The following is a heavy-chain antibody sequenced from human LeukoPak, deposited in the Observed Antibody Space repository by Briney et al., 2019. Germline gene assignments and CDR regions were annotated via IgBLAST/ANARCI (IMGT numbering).Heavy chain of an antibody. D-gene: IGHD6-13*01. Sequence: SQTLSLTCAISGDSVSSNSAAWNWIRQSPSRGLEWLGRTYYRSKWSNDYAVSVKSRITINPDTSKNQFSLQLNSVTPEDRAVYYCARGDTAAAGESAFDIWGQGTMVTVSS. J-gene: IGHJ3*02. CDR3: ARGDTAAAGESAFDI. CDR1: GDSVSSNSAA. V-gene: IGHV6-1*01. CDR2: TYYRSKWSN.